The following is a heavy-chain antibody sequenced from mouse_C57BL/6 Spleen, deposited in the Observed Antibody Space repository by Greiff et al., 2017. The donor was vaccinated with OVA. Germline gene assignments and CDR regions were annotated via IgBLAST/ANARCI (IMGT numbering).Heavy chain of an antibody. D-gene: IGHD1-1*01. CDR1: GFTFSSYA. CDR3: TRDYHYYGSSNWYFDV. V-gene: IGHV5-9-1*02. Sequence: EVQRVESGEGLVKPGGSLKLSCAASGFTFSSYAMSWVRQTPEKRLEWVAYISSGGDYIYYADTVKGRFTISRDNARNTLYLQMSSLKSEDTAMYYCTRDYHYYGSSNWYFDVWGTGTTVTVSS. CDR2: ISSGGDYI. J-gene: IGHJ1*03.